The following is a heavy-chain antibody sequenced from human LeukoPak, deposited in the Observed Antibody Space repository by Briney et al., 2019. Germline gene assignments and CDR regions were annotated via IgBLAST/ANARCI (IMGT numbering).Heavy chain of an antibody. CDR1: GGSISSGDYY. CDR2: IYYSGST. Sequence: SETLSLTCTVSGGSISSGDYYWSWIRQPPGKGLEWIGYIYYSGSTYYNPSLKSRVTISVDTSKNQFSLKLSSVTAADTAVYYCAGSASSRYAGRLADAFDIWGQGTMVTVSS. D-gene: IGHD3-10*01. CDR3: AGSASSRYAGRLADAFDI. J-gene: IGHJ3*02. V-gene: IGHV4-30-4*01.